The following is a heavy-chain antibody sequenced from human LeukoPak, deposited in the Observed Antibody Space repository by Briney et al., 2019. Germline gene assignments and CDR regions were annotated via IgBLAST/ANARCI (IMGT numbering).Heavy chain of an antibody. V-gene: IGHV4-38-2*02. Sequence: SETLSLTCPVSGYSISSGYYWGWIRQPPGKGLEWIGSIYHSGSTYYNPSLQSRVTISVDTSKNQFSLKLSSVTAADTAVYYCAREVVVVAATGNWFDPWGQGTLVTVSS. CDR1: GYSISSGYY. J-gene: IGHJ5*02. CDR3: AREVVVVAATGNWFDP. D-gene: IGHD2-15*01. CDR2: IYHSGST.